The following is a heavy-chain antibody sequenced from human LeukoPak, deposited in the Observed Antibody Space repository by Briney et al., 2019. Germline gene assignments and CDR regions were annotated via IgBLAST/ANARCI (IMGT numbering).Heavy chain of an antibody. Sequence: GGSLRLSCAASGFTFDDYGMSWVRQAPGKGLEWVSGINWNGGSTGYADSAKGRFTISRDNAKNSLYLQMNSLRAEDTALYYCARVTMVAAASYNWFVPWGQGTLVTVSS. V-gene: IGHV3-20*04. CDR1: GFTFDDYG. J-gene: IGHJ5*02. CDR3: ARVTMVAAASYNWFVP. D-gene: IGHD2-15*01. CDR2: INWNGGST.